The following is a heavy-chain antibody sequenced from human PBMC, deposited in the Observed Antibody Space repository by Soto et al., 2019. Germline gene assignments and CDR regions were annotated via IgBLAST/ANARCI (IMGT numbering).Heavy chain of an antibody. V-gene: IGHV3-30-3*01. D-gene: IGHD3-3*01. CDR1: GFTFSSYA. J-gene: IGHJ6*02. CDR3: ASTTISDYYYGMDV. CDR2: ISYDGSNK. Sequence: TGGSLRLSCAASGFTFSSYAMHWVRQAPGKGLEWVAVISYDGSNKYYADSVKGRFTISRDNSKNTLYLQMNSLRAEDTAVYYCASTTISDYYYGMDVWGQGTTVTVSS.